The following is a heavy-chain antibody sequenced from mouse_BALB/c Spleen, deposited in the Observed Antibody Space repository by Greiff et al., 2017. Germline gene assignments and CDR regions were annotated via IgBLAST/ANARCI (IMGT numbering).Heavy chain of an antibody. V-gene: IGHV1-67*01. Sequence: VKLMASGPELVRPGVSVKISCKGSGYTFTDYAMHWVKQSHAKSLEWIGVISTYYGNTNYNQKFKGKATMTVDKSSSTAYMELARLTSEDSAIYYCARGDYDAMDYWGQGTSVTVSS. CDR2: ISTYYGNT. J-gene: IGHJ4*01. CDR3: ARGDYDAMDY. D-gene: IGHD3-3*01. CDR1: GYTFTDYA.